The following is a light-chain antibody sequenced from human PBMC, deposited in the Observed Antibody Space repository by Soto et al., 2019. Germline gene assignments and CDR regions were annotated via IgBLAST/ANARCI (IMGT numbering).Light chain of an antibody. CDR3: SSYAGSNNKV. V-gene: IGLV2-8*01. CDR1: SSDVGGYNY. Sequence: QSALNQPPSASGSPGQSVTISCTGTSSDVGGYNYVSWYQQHPGKAPKLMIYEVSKRPSGVPDRFSGSKSGNTASLTVSGLQAEDEADYYCSSYAGSNNKVFGTGTKVTVL. J-gene: IGLJ1*01. CDR2: EVS.